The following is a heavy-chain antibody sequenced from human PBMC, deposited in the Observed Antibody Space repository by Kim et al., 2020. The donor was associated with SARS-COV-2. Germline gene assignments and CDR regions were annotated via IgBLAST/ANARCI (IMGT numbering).Heavy chain of an antibody. V-gene: IGHV3-23*01. CDR3: SYGLQSHADWVALDD. CDR1: GFDFDTFA. CDR2: ITGNNVVI. J-gene: IGHJ6*02. Sequence: GGSLRLSCEGSGFDFDTFAISWVRQAPGKGLEWVSRITGNNVVIYYADSVKGRFTTSRDNSKTSLHMQKLRAGDTAMYYYSYGLQSHADWVALDDWGQGT. D-gene: IGHD3-10*01.